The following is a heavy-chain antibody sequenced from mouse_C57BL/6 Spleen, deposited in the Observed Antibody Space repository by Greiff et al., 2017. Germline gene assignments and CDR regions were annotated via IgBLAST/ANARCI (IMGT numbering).Heavy chain of an antibody. Sequence: VKLMESGPGLVAPSQCLSITCTASGFSLTSYGVSWVRQPPGQGLAWLGVIWGDGSTNYHSALITRLSISKDNSMSQVFLKLNSLQTDDTATYYCANYDGYGLDYWGQGTTLTVSS. CDR2: IWGDGST. CDR1: GFSLTSYG. D-gene: IGHD2-3*01. CDR3: ANYDGYGLDY. V-gene: IGHV2-3*01. J-gene: IGHJ2*01.